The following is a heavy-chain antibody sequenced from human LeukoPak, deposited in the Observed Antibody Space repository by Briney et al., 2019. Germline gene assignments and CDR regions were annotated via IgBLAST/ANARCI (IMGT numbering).Heavy chain of an antibody. J-gene: IGHJ6*03. Sequence: SETLSLTCTVSGDSISEYYWTWIRQAPGKGLERIGYIYYTGSTNYNPSLKSRVTISVDTSKNQFSLRLSSVTAADTAVYYCARGGWNYYYYYMDVWGKGTTVTVSS. D-gene: IGHD2-15*01. CDR1: GDSISEYY. CDR3: ARGGWNYYYYYMDV. CDR2: IYYTGST. V-gene: IGHV4-59*01.